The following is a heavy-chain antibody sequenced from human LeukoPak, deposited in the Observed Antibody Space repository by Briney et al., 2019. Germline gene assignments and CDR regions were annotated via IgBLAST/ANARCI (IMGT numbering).Heavy chain of an antibody. CDR2: VSGSGHET. J-gene: IGHJ3*02. CDR1: GFTFVTCA. D-gene: IGHD6-13*01. CDR3: ARGEQQLTHDAFDI. V-gene: IGHV3-21*01. Sequence: PGGSLRLSCAASGFTFVTCAMTWVRQAPGKGLEWVSSVSGSGHETFHSDSVKGRFTISRDNAKNSLYLQMNSLRAEDTAVYYCARGEQQLTHDAFDIWGQGTMVTVSS.